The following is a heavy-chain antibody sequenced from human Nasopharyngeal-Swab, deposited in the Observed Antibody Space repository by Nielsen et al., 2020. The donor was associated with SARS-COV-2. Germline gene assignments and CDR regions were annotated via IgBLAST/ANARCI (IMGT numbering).Heavy chain of an antibody. Sequence: SETLSLTCTVSGGSISSYYWSWIRQPPGKGLEWIGYIYYSGNTNYNPSLKSRVTISVDTSKNQFSLKLSSVTAADTAVYYCARGSGYYDSSGYSDYWGQGTLVTVSS. D-gene: IGHD3-22*01. CDR2: IYYSGNT. CDR3: ARGSGYYDSSGYSDY. J-gene: IGHJ4*02. V-gene: IGHV4-59*13. CDR1: GGSISSYY.